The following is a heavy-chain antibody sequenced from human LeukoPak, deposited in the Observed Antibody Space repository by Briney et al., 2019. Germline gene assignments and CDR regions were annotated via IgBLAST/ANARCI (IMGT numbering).Heavy chain of an antibody. D-gene: IGHD3-22*01. V-gene: IGHV3-53*01. CDR2: IYSGGST. CDR1: GFTVSSNY. CDR3: ARAGVYYDSSGYYALDY. J-gene: IGHJ4*02. Sequence: PGGSLRLSCAASGFTVSSNYMSWVRQAPGKGLEWVSVIYSGGSTYYADSVKVRFTISRDNSKNTLYLQMNSLRAEDTAVYYCARAGVYYDSSGYYALDYWGQGTLVTVSS.